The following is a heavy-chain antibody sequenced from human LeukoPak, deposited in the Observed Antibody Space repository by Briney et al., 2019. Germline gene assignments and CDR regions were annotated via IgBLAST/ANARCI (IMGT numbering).Heavy chain of an antibody. J-gene: IGHJ4*02. V-gene: IGHV3-74*01. CDR3: AKDPYCSSVNCYGGGDY. CDR2: INSDGSST. CDR1: GFTFSSYW. Sequence: GGSLRLSCAASGFTFSSYWMHWVRQAPGKGLVWVSRINSDGSSTSYADSVKGRFTISRDNSKNTLYLQMNSLRAEDTAIYYCAKDPYCSSVNCYGGGDYWGQGTLVTVSS. D-gene: IGHD2-2*01.